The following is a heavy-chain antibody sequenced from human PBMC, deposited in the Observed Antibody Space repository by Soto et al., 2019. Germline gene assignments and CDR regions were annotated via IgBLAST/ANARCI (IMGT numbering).Heavy chain of an antibody. CDR2: IYYSGST. CDR3: ARGLAAAGTFWFDP. V-gene: IGHV4-31*03. Sequence: SETLSLTCTVSGGSISSGGYYWSWIRQHPGKGLEWIGYIYYSGSTYYKPSLKNRVTISVDTSKNQFSLKLSSVTAAETAVYYCARGLAAAGTFWFDPWGQGTLVTVSS. D-gene: IGHD6-13*01. CDR1: GGSISSGGYY. J-gene: IGHJ5*02.